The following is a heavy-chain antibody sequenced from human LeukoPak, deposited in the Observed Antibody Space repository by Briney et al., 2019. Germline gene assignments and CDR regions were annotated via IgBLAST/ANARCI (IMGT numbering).Heavy chain of an antibody. J-gene: IGHJ4*02. CDR3: VKGGVVTTRALDY. V-gene: IGHV3-64D*06. D-gene: IGHD4-23*01. CDR2: IKSNGGST. CDR1: GFTFSSYA. Sequence: TGGSLRLSCSASGFTFSSYAMHWVRQAPGRGLEYVSGIKSNGGSTYYADSVKGRFTISRDNSKNTLYLQMRSLRAEDTAVYYCVKGGVVTTRALDYWGQGTLVTVSS.